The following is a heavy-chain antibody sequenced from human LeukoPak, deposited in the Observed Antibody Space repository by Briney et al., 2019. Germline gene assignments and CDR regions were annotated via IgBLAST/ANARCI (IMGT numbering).Heavy chain of an antibody. V-gene: IGHV1-24*01. D-gene: IGHD2-15*01. J-gene: IGHJ5*02. CDR1: GYTLTELS. Sequence: ASVKVSCKVSGYTLTELSMHWGRQAPGKGLEWRGGFDPEDGETIYAQKFQGRVTMTEDTSTDTAYMEVSSLRSEDTAVYYCALGGGLRGWFDPWGQGTLVTVSS. CDR2: FDPEDGET. CDR3: ALGGGLRGWFDP.